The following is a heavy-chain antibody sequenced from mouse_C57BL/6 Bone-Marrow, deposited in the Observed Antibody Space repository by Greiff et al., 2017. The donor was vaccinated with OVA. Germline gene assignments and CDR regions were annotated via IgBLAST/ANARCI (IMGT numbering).Heavy chain of an antibody. V-gene: IGHV1-47*01. Sequence: QVQLQQSGAELVKPGASVKMSCKASGYTFTTYPIEWMKQNHGKSLEWIGNFHPYNDDTTYNEKFKGKATLTVEKSSSTVYLELSRLTSDDSAVYYCASGKDYYGNFDCWGQGTTLTVSS. CDR3: ASGKDYYGNFDC. CDR1: GYTFTTYP. J-gene: IGHJ2*01. D-gene: IGHD2-1*01. CDR2: FHPYNDDT.